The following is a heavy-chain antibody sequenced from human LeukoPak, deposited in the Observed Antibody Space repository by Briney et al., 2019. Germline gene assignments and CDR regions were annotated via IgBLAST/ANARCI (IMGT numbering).Heavy chain of an antibody. V-gene: IGHV4-31*03. CDR2: IYYSGST. CDR1: GGSISSGGYY. D-gene: IGHD1-1*01. Sequence: SQTLSLTCTVSGGSISSGGYYWSWIRQHPGKGLEWIGYIYYSGSTYYNPSLKSRVTISVDTSKNQFSLKLSSVTAADTAVYYCARVSSLGSRYKGWFDPWGQGTLVTVSS. CDR3: ARVSSLGSRYKGWFDP. J-gene: IGHJ5*02.